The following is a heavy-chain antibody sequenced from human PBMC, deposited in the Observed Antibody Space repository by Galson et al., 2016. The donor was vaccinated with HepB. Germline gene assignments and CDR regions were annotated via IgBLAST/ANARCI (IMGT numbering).Heavy chain of an antibody. V-gene: IGHV3-15*01. Sequence: SLRLSCAASGSTFSYAWMRWVRQAPGKGLEWVGRIKRITDGGTTDYAAPVRGRFTISRDDSQKRLYLHMNSLKTEDTAVYYCARGEGSHSLWVWDYWGQGTLVTVSS. CDR3: ARGEGSHSLWVWDY. D-gene: IGHD1-26*01. CDR2: IKRITDGGTT. CDR1: GSTFSYAW. J-gene: IGHJ4*02.